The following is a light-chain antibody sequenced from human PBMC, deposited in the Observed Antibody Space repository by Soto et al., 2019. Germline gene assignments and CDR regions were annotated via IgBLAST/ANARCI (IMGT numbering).Light chain of an antibody. CDR1: QSVGSY. CDR3: QEYGST. V-gene: IGKV3-15*01. J-gene: IGKJ4*01. Sequence: ERVMTQSPATLSVSPGERATLSCRASQSVGSYVAWYQQKPGQAPRLLIYGTSTRATGIPARFSGSGSGTDFTLTISRLEPEDFAVYYCQEYGSTFGGGTKVDIK. CDR2: GTS.